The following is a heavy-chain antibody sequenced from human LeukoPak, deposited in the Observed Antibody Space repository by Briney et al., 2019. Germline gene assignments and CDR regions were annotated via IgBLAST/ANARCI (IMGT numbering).Heavy chain of an antibody. D-gene: IGHD6-6*01. CDR1: GGSISSYY. CDR2: IYTSGST. V-gene: IGHV4-4*07. CDR3: ARDGSIAAPDAFDI. Sequence: SSETLSLTCTVSGGSISSYYWSWIRQPAGKGLEWIGRIYTSGSTNYNPSLKSRVTMSVDTSKNQFSLKLSSVTAADTAVYYCARDGSIAAPDAFDIWGQGTMVTVSS. J-gene: IGHJ3*02.